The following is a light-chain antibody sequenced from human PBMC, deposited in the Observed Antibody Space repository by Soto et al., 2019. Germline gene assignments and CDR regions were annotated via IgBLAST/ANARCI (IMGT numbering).Light chain of an antibody. CDR3: QQYDNSPLT. J-gene: IGKJ4*01. V-gene: IGKV3-20*01. Sequence: ELVLTKTPGTLSLTPGPRATLSCRPGQPISSHNYLAWYQQKPGQGPRVLIYGASRRATGIPDRFSGSGSGTDFTLTISRLEPEDFAVYYCQQYDNSPLTFGGGTKVDIK. CDR1: QPISSHNY. CDR2: GAS.